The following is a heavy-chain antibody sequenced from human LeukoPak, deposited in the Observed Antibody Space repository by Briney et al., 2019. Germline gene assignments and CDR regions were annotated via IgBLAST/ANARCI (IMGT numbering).Heavy chain of an antibody. D-gene: IGHD2-15*01. CDR2: IYYSGST. Sequence: PSETLSLTCTVSGGSISSVGYYWSWIRQHPGKGLEWIGYIYYSGSTFYNPSLKSRVNISMNTSKSQFSLKMSSVTAADTAVYYCARGSCSGGSCYIVDYWGQGTLVTVSS. CDR1: GGSISSVGYY. J-gene: IGHJ4*02. CDR3: ARGSCSGGSCYIVDY. V-gene: IGHV4-31*03.